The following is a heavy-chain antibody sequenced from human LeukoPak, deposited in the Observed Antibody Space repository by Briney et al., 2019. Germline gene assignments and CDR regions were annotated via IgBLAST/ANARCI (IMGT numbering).Heavy chain of an antibody. CDR2: INHSGST. V-gene: IGHV4-34*01. Sequence: SETLSLTCAVYGGSFSGYYWSWIRQPPGKGLEWIGEINHSGSTNYNPSLKSRVTISVDTSKNQFSLKLSSVTAADTAVYYCARERRFYDYVWGSYRRHPFDYRGQGTLVTVSS. D-gene: IGHD3-16*02. CDR1: GGSFSGYY. J-gene: IGHJ4*02. CDR3: ARERRFYDYVWGSYRRHPFDY.